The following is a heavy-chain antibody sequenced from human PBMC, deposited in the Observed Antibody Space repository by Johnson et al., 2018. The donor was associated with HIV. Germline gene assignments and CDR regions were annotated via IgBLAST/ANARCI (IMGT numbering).Heavy chain of an antibody. CDR2: ISYDGSNK. J-gene: IGHJ3*02. D-gene: IGHD6-13*01. V-gene: IGHV3-30*04. CDR3: ASKAAGTMHALDI. CDR1: GFTFSSYA. Sequence: QVQLVESGGGVVQPGGSLRLSCAASGFTFSSYAMHWVRQAPGKGLEWVAVISYDGSNKYYADSVKGRFTISRDNSKNTLYLQMNSLRAEDTAVYYCASKAAGTMHALDIWGQGTMVTVAA.